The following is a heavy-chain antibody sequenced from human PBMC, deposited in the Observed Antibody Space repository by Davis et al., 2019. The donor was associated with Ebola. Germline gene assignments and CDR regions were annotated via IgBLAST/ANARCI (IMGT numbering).Heavy chain of an antibody. CDR1: GDSSTGSSYY. CDR3: VRQLDGPLSSSSANWFDP. J-gene: IGHJ5*02. D-gene: IGHD6-6*01. CDR2: FYHRGTT. Sequence: PSETLSLTCAVSGDSSTGSSYYWGWVRPPPGKGLEWLASFYHRGTTYSAPSLKSRVSIFADTSENQFSLILSSVTAADTAVYYCVRQLDGPLSSSSANWFDPWGQGILVTVSS. V-gene: IGHV4-39*01.